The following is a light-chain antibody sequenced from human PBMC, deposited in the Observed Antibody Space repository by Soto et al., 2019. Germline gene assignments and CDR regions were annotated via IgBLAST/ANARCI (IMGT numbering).Light chain of an antibody. J-gene: IGKJ4*01. CDR2: GAS. CDR3: QQYGRSPLT. V-gene: IGKV3-20*01. Sequence: IVFTPSPSTLSSSTGERATLSXRASQTVSNKLAWYQHKPGQAPRLLIYGASTRASGVPDRFSGSGSGTDSTLTISRLQPEDFAVYSCQQYGRSPLTVGGGTKVDIK. CDR1: QTVSNK.